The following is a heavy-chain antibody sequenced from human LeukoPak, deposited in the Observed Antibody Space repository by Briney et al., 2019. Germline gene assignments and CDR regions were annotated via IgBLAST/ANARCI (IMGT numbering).Heavy chain of an antibody. V-gene: IGHV4-61*08. CDR3: ARDRAYSYGN. D-gene: IGHD5-18*01. CDR2: ISYGGST. CDR1: GGSVSISGHS. J-gene: IGHJ4*02. Sequence: PSETLSLSCTVSGGSVSISGHSWSWIRQPPGEGLEWVGSISYGGSTHYNPSLKSRVTISVDTSKNQFSLKLSSVTAADTAVYYCARDRAYSYGNWGQGTLVTVSS.